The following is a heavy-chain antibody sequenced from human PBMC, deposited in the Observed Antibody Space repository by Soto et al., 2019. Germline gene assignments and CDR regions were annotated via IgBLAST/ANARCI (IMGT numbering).Heavy chain of an antibody. Sequence: ASVKVSCKASGYTFTDYFIHWVRQAPGQGFKWMGWINPKSRGTTYAQKIRGRVTMTRDTSNSTAYMELRGLRSDDTAIYYGAGVTLKASNCFGPFGQLTLVT. D-gene: IGHD3-16*02. J-gene: IGHJ5*02. CDR2: INPKSRGT. V-gene: IGHV1-2*02. CDR3: AGVTLKASNCFGP. CDR1: GYTFTDYF.